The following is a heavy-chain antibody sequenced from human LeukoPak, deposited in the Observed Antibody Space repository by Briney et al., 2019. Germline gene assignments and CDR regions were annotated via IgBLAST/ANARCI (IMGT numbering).Heavy chain of an antibody. Sequence: SETLSLTCAVYGGSFSGYYWSWIRQPPGKGLEWIGEINHSGSTNYNPSLKSRVTISVDTSKNQFSLKLSSVTAADTAVYYCAKGFYYPTYYFDYWGQGTLVTVSS. CDR2: INHSGST. V-gene: IGHV4-34*01. J-gene: IGHJ4*02. CDR3: AKGFYYPTYYFDY. CDR1: GGSFSGYY. D-gene: IGHD3-22*01.